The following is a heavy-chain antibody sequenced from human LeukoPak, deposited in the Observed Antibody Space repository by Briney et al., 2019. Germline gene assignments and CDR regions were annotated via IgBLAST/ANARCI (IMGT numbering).Heavy chain of an antibody. J-gene: IGHJ4*02. D-gene: IGHD3-22*01. CDR2: IYTSGST. V-gene: IGHV4-61*02. CDR3: AGDHYDSSGPLLAY. CDR1: GGSISSGSYY. Sequence: SQTLSLTCTVSGGSISSGSYYWSWIRQPAGKGLEWIGRIYTSGSTNYNPSLKSRVTISVDTSKNQFSLKLSSVTAADTAVYYCAGDHYDSSGPLLAYWGQGTLVTVSS.